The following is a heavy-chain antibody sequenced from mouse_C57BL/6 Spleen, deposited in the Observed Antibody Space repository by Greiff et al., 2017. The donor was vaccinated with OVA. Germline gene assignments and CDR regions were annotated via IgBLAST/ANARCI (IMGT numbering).Heavy chain of an antibody. CDR2: IDPSDSYT. V-gene: IGHV1-69*01. D-gene: IGHD2-1*01. J-gene: IGHJ3*01. CDR1: GYTFTSYW. CDR3: ARGDDNYEAY. Sequence: QVQLQQPGAELVMPGASVKLSCKASGYTFTSYWMHWVKQRPGQGLEWIGEIDPSDSYTNYNQKFKGKSTLTVDKSSSTAYMQLSSLTSEDSAVYYCARGDDNYEAYWGQGTLVTVSA.